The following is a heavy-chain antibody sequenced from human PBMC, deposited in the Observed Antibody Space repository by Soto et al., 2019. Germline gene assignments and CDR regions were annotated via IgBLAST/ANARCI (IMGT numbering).Heavy chain of an antibody. CDR3: AGGIAARPLGY. J-gene: IGHJ4*02. V-gene: IGHV4-30-2*01. D-gene: IGHD6-6*01. CDR1: GGSISSGGYS. CDR2: IYHSGST. Sequence: QLQLQESGSGLVKPSQTLSLTCAVSGGSISSGGYSWSWIRQPPGKGLEWIGYIYHSGSTYYNPSLQSRLTISVDRSKTQFSLKLSSVTAADTAVYSCAGGIAARPLGYWGQGTLVTVSS.